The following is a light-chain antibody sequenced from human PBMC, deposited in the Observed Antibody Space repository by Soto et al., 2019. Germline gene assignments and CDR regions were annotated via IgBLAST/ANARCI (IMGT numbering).Light chain of an antibody. CDR1: QSVSTSY. CDR2: GAS. Sequence: DIVLTQSPGTLSLSPGERATLSCRASQSVSTSYLAWYQQKPGQAPRLLIFGASSRATGIPDRFIGSGSGTDLTLTISRLEPEGFAVYYCQQYGSSPTTFGQGTKVDIK. J-gene: IGKJ1*01. V-gene: IGKV3-20*01. CDR3: QQYGSSPTT.